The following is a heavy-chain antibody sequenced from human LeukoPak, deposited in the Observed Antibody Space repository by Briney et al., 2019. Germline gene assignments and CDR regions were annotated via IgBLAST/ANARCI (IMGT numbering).Heavy chain of an antibody. CDR3: ARPPNFGVLMVPDAFDI. CDR2: IYPGDSGT. Sequence: GESLKISCKGSGYSFTSYWIGWVRQMPGKGLEWTGIIYPGDSGTRYSPSFQGQVTISADKSISTAYLQWSSLKASDTAMYYCARPPNFGVLMVPDAFDIWGQGTMVTVSS. J-gene: IGHJ3*02. V-gene: IGHV5-51*01. CDR1: GYSFTSYW. D-gene: IGHD2-8*01.